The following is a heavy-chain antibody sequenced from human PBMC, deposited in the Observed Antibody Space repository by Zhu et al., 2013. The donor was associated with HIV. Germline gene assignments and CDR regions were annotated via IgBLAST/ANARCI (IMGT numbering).Heavy chain of an antibody. CDR2: IVVGSGNT. CDR3: AAILLRYTAETFHDY. D-gene: IGHD5-18*01. J-gene: IGHJ4*02. CDR1: GFTFTSSA. Sequence: MQLVQSGPEVKKPGTSVKVSCKASGFTFTSSAVQWVRQARGQRLEWIGWIVVGSGNTNYAQKFQERVTITRDMSTSTAYMELSSLRSEDTAVYYCAAILLRYTAETFHDYWGQGTLVTVSS. V-gene: IGHV1-58*01.